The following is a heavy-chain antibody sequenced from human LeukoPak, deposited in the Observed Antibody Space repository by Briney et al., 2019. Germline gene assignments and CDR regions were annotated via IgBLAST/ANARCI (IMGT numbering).Heavy chain of an antibody. CDR1: GGSFSGYY. CDR3: AREGAARRDWFDP. D-gene: IGHD6-6*01. J-gene: IGHJ5*02. CDR2: INHSGST. Sequence: SETLSLTCAVYGGSFSGYYWSWIRQPPGKGLEWIGEINHSGSTNYNPSLKSRVTISVDTSKNQFSLKLSSVTAADTAVYYCAREGAARRDWFDPWGQGTLVTVSS. V-gene: IGHV4-34*01.